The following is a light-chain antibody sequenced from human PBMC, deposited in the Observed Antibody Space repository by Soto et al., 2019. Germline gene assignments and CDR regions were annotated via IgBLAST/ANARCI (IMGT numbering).Light chain of an antibody. V-gene: IGLV2-14*01. CDR3: SSYTSSRSYV. CDR1: SSDIGGYNY. J-gene: IGLJ1*01. Sequence: VLTQPASVSGSPGQSITISCTGTSSDIGGYNYVSWYQQHPGKAPKLMIYDVSNRPSGVSNRFSGSKSGNTASLTISGLQAEDEADYYCSSYTSSRSYVFGTGTKVTVL. CDR2: DVS.